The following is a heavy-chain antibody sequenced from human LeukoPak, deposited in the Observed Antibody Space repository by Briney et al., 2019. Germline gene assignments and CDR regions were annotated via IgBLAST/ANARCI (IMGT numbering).Heavy chain of an antibody. Sequence: ASVKVSCKASGGTFSSYAISWVRQAPGQGLEWMGRIIPVIAIANYAQKFQGRVTITADKSTSTAYMELSSLRSEDTAVYYCARNYGRNEDYWGQGTLVTVSS. CDR3: ARNYGRNEDY. J-gene: IGHJ4*02. CDR1: GGTFSSYA. V-gene: IGHV1-69*04. CDR2: IIPVIAIA. D-gene: IGHD3-10*01.